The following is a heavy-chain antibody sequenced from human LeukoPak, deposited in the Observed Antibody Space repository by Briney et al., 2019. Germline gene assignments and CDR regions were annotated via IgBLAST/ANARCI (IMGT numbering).Heavy chain of an antibody. Sequence: PGGSLRLSCAASGFTFSSYAMHWVRQAPGKGLEWVAVISYDGSNKYYADSVKGRFTISRDNSKNTLYLQMNSLRAEVTAVYYCARMNWGDAFDIWGQGTMVTVSS. J-gene: IGHJ3*02. V-gene: IGHV3-30-3*01. CDR3: ARMNWGDAFDI. CDR2: ISYDGSNK. D-gene: IGHD7-27*01. CDR1: GFTFSSYA.